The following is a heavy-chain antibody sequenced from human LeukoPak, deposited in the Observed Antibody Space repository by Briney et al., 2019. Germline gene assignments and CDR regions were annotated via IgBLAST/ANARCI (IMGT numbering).Heavy chain of an antibody. CDR2: ISSSSSYI. D-gene: IGHD6-13*01. CDR3: ARGGQQLVPPDY. Sequence: GGSLRLSCAASGFTFSSYSINWVRQAPGKGLEWVSSISSSSSYIYYADSVKGRFTISRDNAKNSLYLQMNSLRAEDTAVYYCARGGQQLVPPDYWGQGTLVTVSS. V-gene: IGHV3-21*01. CDR1: GFTFSSYS. J-gene: IGHJ4*02.